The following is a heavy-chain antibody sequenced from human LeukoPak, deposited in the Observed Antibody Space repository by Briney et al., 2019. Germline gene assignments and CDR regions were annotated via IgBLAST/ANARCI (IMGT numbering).Heavy chain of an antibody. J-gene: IGHJ4*02. CDR3: AKQSMYSSGWYIY. CDR2: ISGSGGDT. D-gene: IGHD6-19*01. Sequence: GGSLRLSCAASGFTFSNFLMTWVRQAPGKGPEWVSAISGSGGDTYYADSVKGRFTISRDNSKNTLYLQMNSLRAEDTAVYYCAKQSMYSSGWYIYWGQGTLVTVSS. V-gene: IGHV3-23*01. CDR1: GFTFSNFL.